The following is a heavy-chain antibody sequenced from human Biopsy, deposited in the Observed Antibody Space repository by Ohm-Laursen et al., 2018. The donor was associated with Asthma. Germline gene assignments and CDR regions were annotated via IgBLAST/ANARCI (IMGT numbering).Heavy chain of an antibody. Sequence: SDTLSLTCTVSGGSISSGAYYWSWVRQPPGKGLEWIGYIYYIGSTYYNPSLKSRVAISLDTSKNQFSLKLSSVTDADTAVYFCARRGGVRRYFDYWGQGTLVTVSS. V-gene: IGHV4-30-4*02. CDR3: ARRGGVRRYFDY. J-gene: IGHJ4*02. CDR2: IYYIGST. D-gene: IGHD3-16*01. CDR1: GGSISSGAYY.